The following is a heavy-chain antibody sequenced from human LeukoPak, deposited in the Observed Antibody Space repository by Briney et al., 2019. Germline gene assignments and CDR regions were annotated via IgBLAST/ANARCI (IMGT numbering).Heavy chain of an antibody. Sequence: PGGSLRLSCAASGFTFSSYAMSWVSQAPRKGLAWVSAISGSGGSTYYADSVKGRFTISRDNSKNTLYLQMNSLRAEDTAVYYCASPYSSGWSHYYYYYGMDVWGQGTTVTVSS. V-gene: IGHV3-23*01. CDR1: GFTFSSYA. CDR2: ISGSGGST. J-gene: IGHJ6*02. CDR3: ASPYSSGWSHYYYYYGMDV. D-gene: IGHD6-19*01.